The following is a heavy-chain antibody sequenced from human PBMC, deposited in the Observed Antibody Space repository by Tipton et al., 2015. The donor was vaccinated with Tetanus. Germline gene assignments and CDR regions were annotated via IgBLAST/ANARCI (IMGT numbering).Heavy chain of an antibody. CDR1: GFTFRSYG. CDR3: GKAAGGYSSNWYFDR. Sequence: SLRLSCAASGFTFRSYGMHWVRQAPGKGLEWVAGISCDGSNKYSADSGKGRFTISRDNSKNTLNLQMNSLRAEDAAVYYCGKAAGGYSSNWYFDRWGRGPLVTVSS. CDR2: ISCDGSNK. J-gene: IGHJ2*01. D-gene: IGHD6-13*01. V-gene: IGHV3-30*18.